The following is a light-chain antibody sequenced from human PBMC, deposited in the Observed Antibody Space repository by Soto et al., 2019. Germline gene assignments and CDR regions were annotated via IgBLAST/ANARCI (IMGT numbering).Light chain of an antibody. CDR2: DVS. CDR3: CSYTSSSTPWV. CDR1: SSDVGGYNY. J-gene: IGLJ1*01. Sequence: QSVLTQPASVSGSPGQSIAISCTGTSSDVGGYNYVSWYQQHPGEAPKLMIYDVSDRPSGVSNRFSASKSGNTASLTISGLQAEDEADYYCCSYTSSSTPWVFGTGTKVTVL. V-gene: IGLV2-14*03.